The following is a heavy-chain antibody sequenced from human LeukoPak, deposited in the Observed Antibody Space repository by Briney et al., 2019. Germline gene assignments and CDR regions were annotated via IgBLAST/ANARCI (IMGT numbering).Heavy chain of an antibody. CDR1: GYTFTGYY. CDR2: INPNSSGT. Sequence: ASVKVSCKASGYTFTGYYMHWVRQAPGQGLEWMGRINPNSSGTNYAQKFQGRVTMTRDTSISAAYMELSRLRSDDTAVYYCARDSSGWYVFFDYWGQGTLVTVSS. CDR3: ARDSSGWYVFFDY. V-gene: IGHV1-2*02. J-gene: IGHJ4*02. D-gene: IGHD6-19*01.